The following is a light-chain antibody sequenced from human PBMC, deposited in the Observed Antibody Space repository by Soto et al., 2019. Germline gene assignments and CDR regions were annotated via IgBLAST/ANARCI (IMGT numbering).Light chain of an antibody. J-gene: IGKJ1*01. CDR1: QSVSSSY. CDR2: GAS. Sequence: EIVLTQSPGTLSFSPGDRATLSCRASQSVSSSYLAWYQQKPGQAPRLLIYGASSRATGIPDRFSGSGSGTDFTLTISRLEPEDFAVYYCQQYGSSPGTFGQGTKVEIK. CDR3: QQYGSSPGT. V-gene: IGKV3-20*01.